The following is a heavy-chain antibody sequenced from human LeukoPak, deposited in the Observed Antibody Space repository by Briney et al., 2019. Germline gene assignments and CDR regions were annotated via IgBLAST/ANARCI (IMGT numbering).Heavy chain of an antibody. D-gene: IGHD1-26*01. CDR2: INHSGST. Sequence: GSLRLSCAASGFTFSSYWMSWVRQAPGKGLEWIGEINHSGSTNYNPSLKSRVTISVDTSKNQFSLKLSSVTAADTAVYYCARECGYYFDYWGQGTLVTVSS. J-gene: IGHJ4*02. V-gene: IGHV4-34*01. CDR1: GFTFSSYW. CDR3: ARECGYYFDY.